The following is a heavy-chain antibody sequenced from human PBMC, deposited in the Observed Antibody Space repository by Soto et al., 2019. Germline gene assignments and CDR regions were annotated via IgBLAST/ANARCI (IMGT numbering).Heavy chain of an antibody. CDR1: GGSISSSSYY. CDR2: IYYSGST. V-gene: IGHV4-39*01. D-gene: IGHD5-12*01. CDR3: ASLWGSGDDLDWFDP. Sequence: QLQLQESGPGLVKPSETLSLTCTVSGGSISSSSYYWGWLRQPPGQGLEWIGSIYYSGSTYYNPSLKSRVTIYVDTSKNQFSLKLSSVTAADTAVYYCASLWGSGDDLDWFDPWGQGTLVTVSS. J-gene: IGHJ5*02.